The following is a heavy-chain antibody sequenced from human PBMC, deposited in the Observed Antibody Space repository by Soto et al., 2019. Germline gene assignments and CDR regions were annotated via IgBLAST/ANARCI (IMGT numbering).Heavy chain of an antibody. CDR3: ARDSSSSPEYYFDY. CDR2: IWYDGSNK. V-gene: IGHV3-33*08. J-gene: IGHJ4*02. CDR1: GFTVSSNY. D-gene: IGHD6-6*01. Sequence: VQLVESGGGLVQPGGSLRLSCAASGFTVSSNYMSWVRQAPGKGLEWVAVIWYDGSNKYYADSVKGRFTISRDNSKNTLYLQMNSLRAEDTAVYYCARDSSSSPEYYFDYWGQGTLVTVSS.